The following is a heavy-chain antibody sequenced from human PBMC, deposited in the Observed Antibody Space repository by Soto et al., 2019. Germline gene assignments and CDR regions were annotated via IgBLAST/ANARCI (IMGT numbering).Heavy chain of an antibody. Sequence: EVQLLESGGGLVQPGGSLRLSCAASGFTFSSYAMSWVRQAPGKGLEWVSGIRGSGGSTYHADSVKGRFTISRDNPKNTLYLQMNSLRAEDTAVYYCAKDPWGTVTGAFDIWGQGTMVTVSS. D-gene: IGHD4-17*01. J-gene: IGHJ3*02. CDR2: IRGSGGST. CDR3: AKDPWGTVTGAFDI. V-gene: IGHV3-23*01. CDR1: GFTFSSYA.